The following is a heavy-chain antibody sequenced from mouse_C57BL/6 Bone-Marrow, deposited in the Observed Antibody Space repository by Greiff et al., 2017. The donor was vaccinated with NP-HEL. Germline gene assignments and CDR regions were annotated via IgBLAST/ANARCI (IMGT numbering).Heavy chain of an antibody. Sequence: VQLQQSGAELVRPGASVKLSCTASGFNIKDDYMHWVKQRPEQGLEWIGWIDPENGDTEYASKFQGKATITADTSSNTAYLQLSSLTSEDTAVYDCTTRVATDYWGQGTTLTVSS. V-gene: IGHV14-4*01. CDR2: IDPENGDT. J-gene: IGHJ2*01. D-gene: IGHD1-1*02. CDR3: TTRVATDY. CDR1: GFNIKDDY.